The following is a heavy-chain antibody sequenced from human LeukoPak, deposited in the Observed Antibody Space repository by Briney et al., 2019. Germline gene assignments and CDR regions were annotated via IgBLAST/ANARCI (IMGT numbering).Heavy chain of an antibody. D-gene: IGHD3-10*01. CDR3: ARDSLIQYGSGSYWGFDY. Sequence: HPGGSLRLSCAASGFTSSNYWMSWVRQTPGKGPEWVGDTKTNGSAKYKVGSVKGRFTIPRDNAKNSLYLQMNSLRAEDTAVYYCARDSLIQYGSGSYWGFDYWGQGILVTVSS. CDR1: GFTSSNYW. J-gene: IGHJ4*02. V-gene: IGHV3-7*03. CDR2: TKTNGSAK.